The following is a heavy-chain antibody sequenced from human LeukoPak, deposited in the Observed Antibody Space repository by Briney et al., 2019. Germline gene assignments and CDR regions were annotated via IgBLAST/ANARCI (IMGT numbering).Heavy chain of an antibody. J-gene: IGHJ4*02. V-gene: IGHV3-23*01. CDR1: GFTVSSNY. CDR3: AKGGGSIFFDY. CDR2: ISGSGGAT. D-gene: IGHD1-26*01. Sequence: GGSLRLSCAASGFTVSSNYMSWVRQAPGKGLEWVSAISGSGGATYYADSVKGRFTISRDNSKNTLYLQMNSLRAEDTAVYYCAKGGGSIFFDYWGQGTLVTVSS.